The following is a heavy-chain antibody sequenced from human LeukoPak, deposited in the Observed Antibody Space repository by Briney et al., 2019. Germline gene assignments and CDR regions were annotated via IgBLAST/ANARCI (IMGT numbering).Heavy chain of an antibody. CDR3: AKDPSTLTIRDDY. CDR2: IHPSGTNT. CDR1: GFTFVSYG. J-gene: IGHJ4*02. D-gene: IGHD5-24*01. V-gene: IGHV3-23*01. Sequence: GGSLRLSCAASGFTFVSYGMSWVRQAPGKGLAWVSTIHPSGTNTHYADSVKGRFTISRDNSKNKLFLLMSTLRADDTAIYYCAKDPSTLTIRDDYWGQGTLVTVSS.